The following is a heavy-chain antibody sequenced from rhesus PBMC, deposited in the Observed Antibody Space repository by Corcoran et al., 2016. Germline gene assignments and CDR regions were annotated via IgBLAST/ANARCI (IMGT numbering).Heavy chain of an antibody. J-gene: IGHJ4*01. V-gene: IGHV4-122*02. CDR3: ARFRGGAVAGAYFDY. D-gene: IGHD6-37*01. CDR1: GGSISSGYYH. CDR2: ITYSGST. Sequence: QVQLQESGPGLVKPSETLSPPCAVSGGSISSGYYHWSGLRQPPGQGLEWIGYITYSGSTSYNPSLKSRVTISRDTSKNQFSLKLSSVTAADTAVYYCARFRGGAVAGAYFDYWGQGVLVTVSS.